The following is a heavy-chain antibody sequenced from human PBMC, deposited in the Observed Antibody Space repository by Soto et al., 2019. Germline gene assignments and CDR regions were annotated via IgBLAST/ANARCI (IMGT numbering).Heavy chain of an antibody. V-gene: IGHV4-34*01. CDR3: ARSDYDSSAYFGQTGTFDY. D-gene: IGHD3-22*01. J-gene: IGHJ4*02. CDR1: GGSFSGYY. Sequence: PSETLSLTCAVYGGSFSGYYWSWIRQPPGRGLEWIGEINHSGSTNYNPSLKSRVTISVDTSKNQFSLKLSSVTAADTAVYYCARSDYDSSAYFGQTGTFDYWGQGTPVTVSS. CDR2: INHSGST.